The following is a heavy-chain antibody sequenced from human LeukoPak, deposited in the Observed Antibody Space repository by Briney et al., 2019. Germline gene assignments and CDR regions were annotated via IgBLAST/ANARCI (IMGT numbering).Heavy chain of an antibody. CDR1: GYTFTSYG. Sequence: ASVNVSCKASGYTFTSYGISWVRQAPGQGLEWMGWISAYNGNTNYAQKLQGRVTMTTDTSTSTAYMELRSLRSDDTAVYYCARYSSSWFDYYYYGMDVWGQGTTVTVSS. CDR3: ARYSSSWFDYYYYGMDV. J-gene: IGHJ6*02. CDR2: ISAYNGNT. D-gene: IGHD6-13*01. V-gene: IGHV1-18*01.